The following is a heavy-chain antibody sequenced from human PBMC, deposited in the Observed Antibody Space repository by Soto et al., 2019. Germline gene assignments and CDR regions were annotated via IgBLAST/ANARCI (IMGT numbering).Heavy chain of an antibody. CDR1: GFTFSSYA. V-gene: IGHV3-23*01. Sequence: VQLLESGGGLIQPGGSLRLSCAASGFTFSSYAISWVRQAPGKGLEWVSTITGSGASTYYADSVKGRFTISRDNSENTLYLQMNSLRAEDTAFYYCAIAARVYTSSSGNDFWGQGTLVTVSS. J-gene: IGHJ4*02. CDR2: ITGSGAST. D-gene: IGHD6-6*01. CDR3: AIAARVYTSSSGNDF.